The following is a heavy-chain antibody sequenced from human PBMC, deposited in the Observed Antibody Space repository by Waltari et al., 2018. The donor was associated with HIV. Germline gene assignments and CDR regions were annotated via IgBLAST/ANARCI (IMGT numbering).Heavy chain of an antibody. V-gene: IGHV3-30*01. CDR1: GFTFSRYA. CDR2: ISYDGSNK. Sequence: QVQLVESGGGVVQPGRSLRLSCAASGFTFSRYAMHWVRQAPGKGREWVAFISYDGSNKYYADAVKGRFTISRDNSKNTLYLQMNSLRVVDTAVYYCARDQTMTRAFDIWGQGTMVTVSS. CDR3: ARDQTMTRAFDI. J-gene: IGHJ3*02. D-gene: IGHD3-22*01.